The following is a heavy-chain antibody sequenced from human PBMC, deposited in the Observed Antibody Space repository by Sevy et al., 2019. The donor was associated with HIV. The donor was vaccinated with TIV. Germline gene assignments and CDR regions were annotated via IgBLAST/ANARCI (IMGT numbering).Heavy chain of an antibody. D-gene: IGHD3-10*02. J-gene: IGHJ4*02. CDR3: ARVRDYVYFDY. CDR1: GFTCSSYS. CDR2: ISSGSSTI. Sequence: GGSLRLSCAASGFTCSSYSMNWVRQAPGKGLEWVSYISSGSSTIYYADSVKGRFTIARDNAKSSLYLQMNSLRGEDTAVYYCARVRDYVYFDYWGQRILVTVSS. V-gene: IGHV3-48*01.